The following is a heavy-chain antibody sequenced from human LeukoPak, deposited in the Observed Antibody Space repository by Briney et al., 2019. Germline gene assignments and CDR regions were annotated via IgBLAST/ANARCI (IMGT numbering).Heavy chain of an antibody. CDR1: GYRFTSYW. J-gene: IGHJ4*02. CDR3: ARHSRAGSGWDYPSDY. V-gene: IGHV5-51*01. D-gene: IGHD6-19*01. Sequence: GESLKISCKGFGYRFTSYWIGWGRQIPGKGLGWMGIIYPGDSDNRYSPSFQGQVTISADKSISTAYLQWSSLKASDTAMYYCARHSRAGSGWDYPSDYWGQGTLVTVSS. CDR2: IYPGDSDN.